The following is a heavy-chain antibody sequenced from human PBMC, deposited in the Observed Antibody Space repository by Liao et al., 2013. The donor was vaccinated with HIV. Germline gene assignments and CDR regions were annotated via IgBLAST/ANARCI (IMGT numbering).Heavy chain of an antibody. CDR1: GGSISSGSYY. D-gene: IGHD3-22*01. V-gene: IGHV4-61*02. CDR3: ARDGYYYDSSGYYSTLDY. CDR2: IYTSGST. Sequence: QVQLQESGPGLVKPSQTLSLTCTVSGGSISSGSYYWSWIRQPAGKGLEWIGRIYTSGSTNYNPSLKSRVIISVDTSKNQFSLKLSSVTAADTAVYYCARDGYYYDSSGYYSTLDYWGQGTLVTVSS. J-gene: IGHJ4*02.